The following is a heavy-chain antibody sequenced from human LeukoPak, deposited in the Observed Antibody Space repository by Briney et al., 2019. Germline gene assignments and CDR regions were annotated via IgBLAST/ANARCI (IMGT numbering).Heavy chain of an antibody. V-gene: IGHV1-2*02. CDR1: GYTFTGYY. CDR2: INPNSGGT. Sequence: ASVKVSCKASGYTFTGYYMHWVRQAPGQGLEWMGWINPNSGGTNYAQKFQGRVTMTRDTSISTAYMELSRLRSDDTAVYYCARERGGYCSSTSCSPFDPWGQGTLVTVSS. J-gene: IGHJ5*02. CDR3: ARERGGYCSSTSCSPFDP. D-gene: IGHD2-2*01.